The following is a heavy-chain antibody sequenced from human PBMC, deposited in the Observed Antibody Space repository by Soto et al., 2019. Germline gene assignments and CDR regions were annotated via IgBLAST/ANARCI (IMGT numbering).Heavy chain of an antibody. V-gene: IGHV3-23*01. J-gene: IGHJ4*02. CDR1: GFTFSNYA. CDR3: AKFFVETGSNSGWPWSFHY. Sequence: EVQRLESGGGLVQPGRSLRLSCAASGFTFSNYAMSWVRQAPGQVLYWVSAISGSGGTTYYADSVKGRFTISRDNSRNTRFRQMNSLRAEDAAVYYCAKFFVETGSNSGWPWSFHYWGQGTLVTVSS. CDR2: ISGSGGTT. D-gene: IGHD6-25*01.